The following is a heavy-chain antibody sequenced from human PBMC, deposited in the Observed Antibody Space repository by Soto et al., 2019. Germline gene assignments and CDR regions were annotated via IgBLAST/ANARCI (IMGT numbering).Heavy chain of an antibody. CDR1: GYTFTSYD. CDR2: INPSGGST. V-gene: IGHV1-8*01. J-gene: IGHJ4*02. Sequence: ASVKVSCKASGYTFTSYDINWVRQAPGQGLEWMGIINPSGGSTSYAQKFQGRVTMTRNTSISTAYMELSSLRSEDTAVYYCARTLYGDNVDYWGQGTLVTVS. CDR3: ARTLYGDNVDY. D-gene: IGHD4-17*01.